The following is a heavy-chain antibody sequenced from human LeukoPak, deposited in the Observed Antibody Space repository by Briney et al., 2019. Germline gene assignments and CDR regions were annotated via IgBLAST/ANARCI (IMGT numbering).Heavy chain of an antibody. CDR2: VYYGRTT. D-gene: IGHD3-22*01. Sequence: SETLSLTCTVSAASFISSSHHWGWIRQSPGKGLEWIGTVYYGRTTYYNPSLDGRVTISLDTSKNQFSLKLSSVTAADTAVYYCARGRNDSSGYYLLGFDYWGQGTLVTVSS. J-gene: IGHJ4*02. V-gene: IGHV4-39*01. CDR1: AASFISSSHH. CDR3: ARGRNDSSGYYLLGFDY.